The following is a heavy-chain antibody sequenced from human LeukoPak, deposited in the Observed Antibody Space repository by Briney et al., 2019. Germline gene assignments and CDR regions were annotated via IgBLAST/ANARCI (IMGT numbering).Heavy chain of an antibody. CDR2: IYTRGGT. J-gene: IGHJ4*02. V-gene: IGHV4-4*07. D-gene: IGHD6-19*01. CDR1: GGSISSYY. CDR3: AREGYSSGFDY. Sequence: SETLSLTCTVSGGSISSYYWSWIRQPAGKGLEWIGRIYTRGGTHYNPSLKSGVTMSVDTSKNQSSLTLSSVTAADTAVYYCAREGYSSGFDYWGQGAPVTVSS.